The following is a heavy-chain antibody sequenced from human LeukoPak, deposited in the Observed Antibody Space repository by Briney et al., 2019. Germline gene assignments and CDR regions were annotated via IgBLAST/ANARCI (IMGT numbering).Heavy chain of an antibody. CDR1: GGSFSGYY. CDR2: INHSGST. CDR3: ARHPSYGSGSYYRPHNWFDP. D-gene: IGHD3-10*01. Sequence: SETLSLTCAVYGGSFSGYYWSWIRQPPGKGLEWIGEINHSGSTNYNPSLKSRVTISVDTSKNQFSLKLSSVTAADTAVYYCARHPSYGSGSYYRPHNWFDPWGQGTLVTVSS. V-gene: IGHV4-34*01. J-gene: IGHJ5*02.